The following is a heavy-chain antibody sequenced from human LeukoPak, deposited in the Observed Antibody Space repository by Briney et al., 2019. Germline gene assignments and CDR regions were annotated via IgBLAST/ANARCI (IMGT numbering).Heavy chain of an antibody. CDR1: GDSISSSKW. V-gene: IGHV4-4*02. D-gene: IGHD3-10*01. CDR3: ARAVYYHGSGEGAQLDY. Sequence: PSGTLSLTCAVSGDSISSSKWWSWVRQPPGKGLEWIGEIYHRGNTNYNPSLKSRVTISVDKSKNQFSLKLTSVTAADTAVYYCARAVYYHGSGEGAQLDYWGQGTLVTVSP. J-gene: IGHJ4*02. CDR2: IYHRGNT.